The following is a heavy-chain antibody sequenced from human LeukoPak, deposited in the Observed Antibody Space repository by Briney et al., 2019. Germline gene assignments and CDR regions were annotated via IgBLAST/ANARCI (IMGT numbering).Heavy chain of an antibody. Sequence: ASVKVSCKASGYTFTSYAMNWVRQAPGQGLEWMGWINTNTGNPTYAQGFTGRFVFSLDTSVSTAYLQISSLKAEDTAVYYCARSPTYYYDSSPRYFDYWGQGTLVTVSS. CDR2: INTNTGNP. CDR3: ARSPTYYYDSSPRYFDY. J-gene: IGHJ4*02. D-gene: IGHD3-22*01. V-gene: IGHV7-4-1*02. CDR1: GYTFTSYA.